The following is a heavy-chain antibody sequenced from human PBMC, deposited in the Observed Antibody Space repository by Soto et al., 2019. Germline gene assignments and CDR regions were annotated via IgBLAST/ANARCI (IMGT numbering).Heavy chain of an antibody. Sequence: QVQLVQSGAEVKRPGASVKVYCTPSGYSFTTFDINWVRPAAGQGFEWMGWVTPVSGYARLAQKFQGRVTMTRDISLSTVYMELSGLTLEDTAVYYCARGASNGVDYWGQGSLVTVSS. CDR3: ARGASNGVDY. CDR2: VTPVSGYA. CDR1: GYSFTTFD. J-gene: IGHJ4*02. D-gene: IGHD2-8*01. V-gene: IGHV1-8*01.